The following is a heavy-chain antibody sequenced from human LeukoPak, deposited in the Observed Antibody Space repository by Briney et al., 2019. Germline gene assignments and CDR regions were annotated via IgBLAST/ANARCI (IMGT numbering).Heavy chain of an antibody. D-gene: IGHD6-13*01. CDR1: GGSFSGYY. J-gene: IGHJ4*02. V-gene: IGHV4-34*01. CDR3: ARGYSSSWYSYFDY. CDR2: INHSGST. Sequence: KPSETLSLTCAVYGGSFSGYYWSWIRQPPGKGLEWIGEINHSGSTNYNPSLKSRVTISVDTSKNQFSLKLSSVTAADTAVYYCARGYSSSWYSYFDYWGQGTLVTVSS.